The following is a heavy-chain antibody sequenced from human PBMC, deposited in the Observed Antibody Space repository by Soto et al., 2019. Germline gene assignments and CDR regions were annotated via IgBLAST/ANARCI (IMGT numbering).Heavy chain of an antibody. Sequence: QVQLVESGGGVVQPGRSLRLSCAASGFTFSTYAMHWVRQAPGKGLEWVAVISYDGSNKYYADSVKGRFTISRDNSKNTLYLQMNTQRAEDTAVYYCARDNSPYRNGWHTRHFAYWGQGPLVPVSS. D-gene: IGHD6-19*01. CDR1: GFTFSTYA. V-gene: IGHV3-30-3*01. CDR3: ARDNSPYRNGWHTRHFAY. J-gene: IGHJ4*02. CDR2: ISYDGSNK.